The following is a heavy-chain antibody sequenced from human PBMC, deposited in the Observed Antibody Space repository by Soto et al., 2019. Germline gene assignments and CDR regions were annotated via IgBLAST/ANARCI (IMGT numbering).Heavy chain of an antibody. CDR2: ISGSGGST. D-gene: IGHD3-10*01. CDR3: AKEATMVRGGYL. CDR1: GFTFSSNA. V-gene: IGHV3-23*01. Sequence: EVQLLESGGAWVQPGGSRRLSCAASGFTFSSNAMSWVGQAPGKGLEWVSAISGSGGSTYYADSVKGRFTISRDNSKNTLYLQMNSLRAEDTAVYYCAKEATMVRGGYLWGQGTLVTVSS. J-gene: IGHJ4*02.